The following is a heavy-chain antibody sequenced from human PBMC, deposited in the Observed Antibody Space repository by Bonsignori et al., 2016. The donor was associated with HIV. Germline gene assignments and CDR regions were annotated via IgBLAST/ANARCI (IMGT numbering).Heavy chain of an antibody. Sequence: WIRQPPGKGLEWIGSIYHSGSTYYNPSLKSRVTISVDTSKNQFSLKLSSVTAADTAVYYCARYGSGSYYFDYWGQGTLVTVSS. CDR2: IYHSGST. CDR3: ARYGSGSYYFDY. D-gene: IGHD3-10*01. J-gene: IGHJ4*02. V-gene: IGHV4-38-2*01.